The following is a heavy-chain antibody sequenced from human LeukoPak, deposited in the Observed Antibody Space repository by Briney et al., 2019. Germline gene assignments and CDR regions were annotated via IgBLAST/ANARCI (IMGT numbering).Heavy chain of an antibody. J-gene: IGHJ2*01. D-gene: IGHD3-22*01. CDR3: ARGGLSYQSSGGEWYFDL. V-gene: IGHV3-7*01. CDR1: GFTFGSYW. CDR2: IEQDGSKK. Sequence: GGSLRLSCAASGFTFGSYWMSWVRQAPGKGLEWVANIEQDGSKKYYVDSVKGRFSISRDNAKNSLFLQVNSLRVEDTAVYYCARGGLSYQSSGGEWYFDLWGRGTLVTVSS.